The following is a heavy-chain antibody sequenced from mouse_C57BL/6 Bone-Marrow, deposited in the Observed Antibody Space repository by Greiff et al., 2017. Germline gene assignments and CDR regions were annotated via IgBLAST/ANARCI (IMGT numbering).Heavy chain of an antibody. Sequence: QVQLQQSGAELVMPGASVKLSCKASGYTFTSYWMHWVKQRPGQGLEWIGEIDPSDSYTNYNQKFKGKSTLTVDKYSSTAYMQLSSLTSEDSAVYYCAADGYYGFAYWGQGSLVTVSA. J-gene: IGHJ3*01. D-gene: IGHD2-3*01. CDR1: GYTFTSYW. CDR2: IDPSDSYT. V-gene: IGHV1-69*01. CDR3: AADGYYGFAY.